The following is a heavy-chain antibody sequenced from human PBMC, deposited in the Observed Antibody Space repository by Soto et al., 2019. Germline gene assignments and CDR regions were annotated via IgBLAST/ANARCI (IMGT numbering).Heavy chain of an antibody. CDR2: INAGNGDT. J-gene: IGHJ4*02. Sequence: ASVKVSCKASGYTFTIYPVHWVRQAPGQGLEWMGWINAGNGDTKYSQKFQGRVTITRDTSASTAYMELSSLRSEDTAVYYCARDWTHYDSSGPGDYWGQGTLVTVSS. CDR1: GYTFTIYP. D-gene: IGHD3-22*01. V-gene: IGHV1-3*01. CDR3: ARDWTHYDSSGPGDY.